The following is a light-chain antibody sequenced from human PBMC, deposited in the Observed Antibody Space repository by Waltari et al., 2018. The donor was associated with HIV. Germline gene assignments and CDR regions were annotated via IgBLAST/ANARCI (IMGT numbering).Light chain of an antibody. Sequence: QLVLSQSPSASVFLGASIVITCTLNGGLSSYAIGWPHYQPEKGPRCLMELKSDASHNRQDETPDRVSASNSGADLHRTISGLQSEDEGYYYFQTGDTGPVFGGVTKLTVL. J-gene: IGLJ3*02. CDR2: LKSDASH. CDR3: QTGDTGPV. V-gene: IGLV4-69*01. CDR1: GGLSSYA.